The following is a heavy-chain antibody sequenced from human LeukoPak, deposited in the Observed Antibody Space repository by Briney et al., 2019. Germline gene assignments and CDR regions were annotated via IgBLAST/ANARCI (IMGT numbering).Heavy chain of an antibody. V-gene: IGHV4-34*01. D-gene: IGHD2-15*01. Sequence: PSETLSLTCAVYGGSLSGYYWSWIRQPLGKGLEWIGEINHSGSTNYNPSLKSRVTISIDTSKNQFSLKLSSVTAADTAVYYCAKGTPQYCSGGSCYSHWFDPWGQGTLVTVSS. J-gene: IGHJ5*02. CDR3: AKGTPQYCSGGSCYSHWFDP. CDR1: GGSLSGYY. CDR2: INHSGST.